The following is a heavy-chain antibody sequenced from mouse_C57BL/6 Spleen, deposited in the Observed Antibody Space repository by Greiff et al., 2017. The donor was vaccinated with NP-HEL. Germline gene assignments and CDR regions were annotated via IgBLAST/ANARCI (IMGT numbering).Heavy chain of an antibody. V-gene: IGHV5-9-1*02. J-gene: IGHJ4*01. CDR3: TRSDGYDAMDY. CDR1: GFTFSSYA. CDR2: ISRGGDYI. D-gene: IGHD2-3*01. Sequence: EVQLVESGEGLVKPGGSLKLSCAASGFTFSSYAMSWVRQTPEKRLEWVAYISRGGDYIYYVDTVQGRFTISRDNARNTLYLQMSSLKSEDTAMYYCTRSDGYDAMDYWGQGTSVTVSS.